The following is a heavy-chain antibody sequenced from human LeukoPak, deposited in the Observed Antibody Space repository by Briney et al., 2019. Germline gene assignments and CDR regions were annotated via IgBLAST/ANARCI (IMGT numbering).Heavy chain of an antibody. CDR3: ARYFASSSGYYFNAFDI. CDR2: INHSGST. D-gene: IGHD3-22*01. CDR1: GGSISSYY. Sequence: PSETLSLTCTVSGGSISSYYWSWIRQPPGKGLEWVGEINHSGSTNYNPSLKSRVTISVATSKNQFSLKLSSVTAADTAVYYCARYFASSSGYYFNAFDIWGQGTMVTVSS. J-gene: IGHJ3*02. V-gene: IGHV4-34*01.